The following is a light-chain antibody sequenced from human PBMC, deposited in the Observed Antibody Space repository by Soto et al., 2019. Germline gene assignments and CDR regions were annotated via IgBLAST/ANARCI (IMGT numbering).Light chain of an antibody. CDR1: QTVTNDY. Sequence: EVVLTQSPGTLSLSPGERVTLSCRASQTVTNDYLAWYQQKDGQAPRLLIYDASTRATGVPDRFSGSGSGTDFTLTISRLEPDDFAVYYCQQYGNSPPLTFGGGTKVDIK. V-gene: IGKV3-20*01. J-gene: IGKJ4*01. CDR2: DAS. CDR3: QQYGNSPPLT.